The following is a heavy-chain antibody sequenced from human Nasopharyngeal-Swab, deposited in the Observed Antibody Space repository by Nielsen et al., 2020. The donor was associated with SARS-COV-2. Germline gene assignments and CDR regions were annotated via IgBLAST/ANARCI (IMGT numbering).Heavy chain of an antibody. CDR1: GGSFSGYY. J-gene: IGHJ4*02. D-gene: IGHD6-13*01. CDR3: ARVAAAGGLIDY. Sequence: SETLSLTCAVYGGSFSGYYWSWIRQPPGKGLEWIGEINHSGSTNYNPSLKSRVTISVDTSKNQFSLKLSSVTAADTAVYYCARVAAAGGLIDYWGQGTLVTVSS. CDR2: INHSGST. V-gene: IGHV4-34*01.